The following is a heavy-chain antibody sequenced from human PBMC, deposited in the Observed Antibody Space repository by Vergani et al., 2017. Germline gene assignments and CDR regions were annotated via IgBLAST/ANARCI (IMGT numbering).Heavy chain of an antibody. V-gene: IGHV1-69*02. J-gene: IGHJ6*02. D-gene: IGHD2-2*01. Sequence: QFQLVQSGAEVKKPGSSVKVSCKASGGTFSSYTISWVRQAPGQGLEWMGRIIPILGIANYAQKFQGRVTITADKSTSTAYMELSSLRSEDTAVYYGARGFSLVVDYYYGMDVWGQGTTVTVSS. CDR2: IIPILGIA. CDR1: GGTFSSYT. CDR3: ARGFSLVVDYYYGMDV.